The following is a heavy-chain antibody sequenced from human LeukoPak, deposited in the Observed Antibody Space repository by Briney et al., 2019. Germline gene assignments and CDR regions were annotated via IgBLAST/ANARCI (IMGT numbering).Heavy chain of an antibody. CDR3: ARAGGGYYEKYFDY. D-gene: IGHD3-3*01. CDR2: IYPADSDT. V-gene: IGHV5-51*01. Sequence: GESLMISCEASGYSFTNYWIGWVRQMPGKGLEWMGIIYPADSDTRYNPSFQGQVTISVDKSINTAYLQWSSLKASDTAIYYCARAGGGYYEKYFDYWGQGTFVTVSS. J-gene: IGHJ4*02. CDR1: GYSFTNYW.